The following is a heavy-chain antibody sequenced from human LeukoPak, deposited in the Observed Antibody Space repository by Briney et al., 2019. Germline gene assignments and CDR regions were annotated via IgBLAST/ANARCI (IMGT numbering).Heavy chain of an antibody. D-gene: IGHD6-6*01. V-gene: IGHV3-7*03. J-gene: IGHJ3*01. Sequence: GGSLRLSCAVSGLTFSGFWMSWSRQAPGKGLEWVASINSDGSEGYYADVVKGRFTISRDNAKNSLYLQINSLRAEDTAVYYCARSSYSNSSSVWGQGTMVTVSS. CDR1: GLTFSGFW. CDR3: ARSSYSNSSSV. CDR2: INSDGSEG.